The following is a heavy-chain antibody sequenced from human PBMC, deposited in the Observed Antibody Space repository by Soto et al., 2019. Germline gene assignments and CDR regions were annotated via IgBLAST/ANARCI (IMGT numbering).Heavy chain of an antibody. CDR3: ARRGAITMIVDNYYYGMDV. Sequence: GASVKVSCKASGGTFSSYAISWVRQAPGQGLEWMGGIIPIFGTANYAQKFQGRVTITADESTSTAYMELSSLRSEDTAVYYCARRGAITMIVDNYYYGMDVWGQGATVTVSS. D-gene: IGHD3-22*01. CDR2: IIPIFGTA. J-gene: IGHJ6*02. V-gene: IGHV1-69*13. CDR1: GGTFSSYA.